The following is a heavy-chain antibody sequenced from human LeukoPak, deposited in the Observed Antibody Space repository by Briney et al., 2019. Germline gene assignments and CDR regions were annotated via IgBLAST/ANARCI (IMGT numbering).Heavy chain of an antibody. J-gene: IGHJ6*02. Sequence: GGSLRLSCAASGFTFRNYWMSWVRQAPGKGLEWVANIKPDGSEKYYVDSVKGRFTISRDNAKNSLNLEMDSLRADDTAVYYCARAPGGQYYDKGPYYGMDVWGQGTTVTVSS. CDR2: IKPDGSEK. CDR3: ARAPGGQYYDKGPYYGMDV. D-gene: IGHD3-22*01. V-gene: IGHV3-7*01. CDR1: GFTFRNYW.